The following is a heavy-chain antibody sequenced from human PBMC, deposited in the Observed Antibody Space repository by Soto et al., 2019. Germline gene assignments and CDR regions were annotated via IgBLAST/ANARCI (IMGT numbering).Heavy chain of an antibody. CDR2: INHSGST. CDR1: GGSFRGYY. D-gene: IGHD3-9*01. V-gene: IGHV4-34*01. J-gene: IGHJ2*01. Sequence: QVQLQQWGAGLLKPSETLSLTCAVYGGSFRGYYWSWIRQPPGKGLEWIGEINHSGSTNYTPSLKSRFTRSGDTSKNQFSLKLSSLTAADTAVYYCARAPFDYPKFWYSDCWGRGTLVTVSS. CDR3: ARAPFDYPKFWYSDC.